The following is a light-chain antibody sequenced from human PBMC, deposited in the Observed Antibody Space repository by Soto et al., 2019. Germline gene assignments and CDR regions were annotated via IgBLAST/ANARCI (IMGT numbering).Light chain of an antibody. Sequence: DIQMTQSPSSLSASVGDRVTITCQASQDISNFLNWYQQKPGKAPKLLIYDASNLQTGVTSRFSGSGSGTHFTFTISSLQPEDVATYFCQQYDKVPRVTFGPGTKVDIK. J-gene: IGKJ3*01. V-gene: IGKV1-33*01. CDR3: QQYDKVPRVT. CDR1: QDISNF. CDR2: DAS.